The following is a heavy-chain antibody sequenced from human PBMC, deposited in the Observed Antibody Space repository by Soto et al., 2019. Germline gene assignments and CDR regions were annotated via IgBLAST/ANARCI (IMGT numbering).Heavy chain of an antibody. J-gene: IGHJ4*02. D-gene: IGHD6-6*01. CDR2: IYHSGST. CDR1: GGSISSGGYS. V-gene: IGHV4-30-2*01. CDR3: ARAGLIAARYLDYFDY. Sequence: SETLSLTCAVSGGSISSGGYSWSWIRQPPGKGLEWIGYIYHSGSTYYNPSLKSRVTISVDRSKNQFSLKLSSVTAADTAVYYCARAGLIAARYLDYFDYWGQGTLVTVSS.